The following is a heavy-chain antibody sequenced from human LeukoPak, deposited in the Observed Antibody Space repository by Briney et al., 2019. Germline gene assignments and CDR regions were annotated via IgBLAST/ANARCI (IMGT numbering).Heavy chain of an antibody. J-gene: IGHJ6*02. CDR1: GFTFSSYA. V-gene: IGHV3-30-3*01. D-gene: IGHD3-22*01. CDR3: AKDSGSGSGYYDGMDV. CDR2: ISYDGGNK. Sequence: GGSLRLSCAASGFTFSSYAMHWVRQAPGKGLEWVAVISYDGGNKYYADSVKGRFTISRDNAKNSLYLQMNSLRAEDTALYYCAKDSGSGSGYYDGMDVWGQGTTVTVSS.